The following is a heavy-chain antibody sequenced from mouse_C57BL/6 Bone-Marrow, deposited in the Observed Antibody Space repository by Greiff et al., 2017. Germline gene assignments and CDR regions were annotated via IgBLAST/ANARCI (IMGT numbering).Heavy chain of an antibody. CDR3: ARGGYY. J-gene: IGHJ2*01. V-gene: IGHV1-82*01. CDR2: IYPGDGDT. Sequence: QVQLQQSGPELVKPGASVKISCKASGYAFSSSWMNWVKQRPGKGLEWIGRIYPGDGDTNYNGKFKGKATLTADKSSSTAYMQPRSLTSEDSAVYVCARGGYYWGQGTTLTVSS. CDR1: GYAFSSSW.